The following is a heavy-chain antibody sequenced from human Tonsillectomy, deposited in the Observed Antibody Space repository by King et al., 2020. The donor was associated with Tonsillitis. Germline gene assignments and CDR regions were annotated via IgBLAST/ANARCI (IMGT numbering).Heavy chain of an antibody. CDR2: IVPIFGTS. CDR3: ARRLGVVAPFDS. Sequence: QLVQSGAEVKKPGSSVKVSCKASGDTFSTYGINWLRQAPGQGLEWMGRIVPIFGTSNYAQKFQGRVTITADESTSTAYMELSSLRSEDTAVYYCARRLGVVAPFDSWGQGTLVTVSS. J-gene: IGHJ4*02. D-gene: IGHD3-3*01. CDR1: GDTFSTYG. V-gene: IGHV1-69*15.